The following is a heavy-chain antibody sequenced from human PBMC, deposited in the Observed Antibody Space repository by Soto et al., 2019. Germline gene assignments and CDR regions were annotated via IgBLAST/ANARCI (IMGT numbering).Heavy chain of an antibody. Sequence: EVQLLESGGGLVQPGGSLRLSCAASGFTFSSYAMSWVRQAPGSGLEWVSTNGASGVTTYYAGSVKGRFTISRDISKNMLYLQMDSLGAEDTAVYYCARGGGSSSARYWGQGTPVTVSS. CDR3: ARGGGSSSARY. J-gene: IGHJ4*02. CDR1: GFTFSSYA. CDR2: NGASGVTT. V-gene: IGHV3-23*01. D-gene: IGHD6-6*01.